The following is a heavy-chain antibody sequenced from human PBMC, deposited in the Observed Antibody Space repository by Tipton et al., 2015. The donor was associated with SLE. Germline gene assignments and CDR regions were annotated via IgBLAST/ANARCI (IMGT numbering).Heavy chain of an antibody. Sequence: TLSLTCTVSGGSISSSSYYWGWIRQPPGKGLEWIGSIYYSGSTYYNPSLKSRVTISVDTSKNQFSLKLSSVTAADTAVYYCATRFLTGYLGDAFDIWGQGTMVTVSS. V-gene: IGHV4-39*07. D-gene: IGHD7-27*01. CDR3: ATRFLTGYLGDAFDI. CDR1: GGSISSSSYY. CDR2: IYYSGST. J-gene: IGHJ3*02.